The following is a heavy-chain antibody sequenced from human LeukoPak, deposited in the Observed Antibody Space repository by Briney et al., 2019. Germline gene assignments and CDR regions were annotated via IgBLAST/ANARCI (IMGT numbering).Heavy chain of an antibody. CDR2: ITTSGGAK. CDR1: GFTFSSYS. D-gene: IGHD3-22*01. Sequence: GGSLRLSCAASGFTFSSYSMNWVRQAPGKGLEWISYITTSGGAKNYADSVKGRFTISRDNSKNTLYLQMNSLRAEDTAVYYCATVSHYYDSSGSHFDYWGQGTLVTVSS. V-gene: IGHV3-48*01. J-gene: IGHJ4*02. CDR3: ATVSHYYDSSGSHFDY.